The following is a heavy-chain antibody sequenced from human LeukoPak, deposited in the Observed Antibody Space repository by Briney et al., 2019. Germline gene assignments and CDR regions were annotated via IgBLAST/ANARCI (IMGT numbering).Heavy chain of an antibody. CDR2: ISSGSRTI. Sequence: PGGSLRLSCAASGFTFSSYSMNWVRQAPGKGLEWISYISSGSRTIYYGDSVEGRFTVSRDNAKNSLYLQMNSLRAEDTAVYYCARTYDSSGYAFDIWGQGTMVTVSS. CDR3: ARTYDSSGYAFDI. J-gene: IGHJ3*02. CDR1: GFTFSSYS. V-gene: IGHV3-48*01. D-gene: IGHD3-22*01.